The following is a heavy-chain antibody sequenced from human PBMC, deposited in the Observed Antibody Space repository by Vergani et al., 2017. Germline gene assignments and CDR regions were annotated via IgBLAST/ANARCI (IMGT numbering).Heavy chain of an antibody. D-gene: IGHD6-19*01. Sequence: QVQLQESGPGLVKPSETLSLTCTVSGGSISSYYWSWIRQPPGKGLELIGYIYYSGSTNYNPSLKSRLTISVDTSKNQFSLKLSSVTAADTAVYYCARDRGIAVAGTGEGFDYWGQGTLVTVSS. V-gene: IGHV4-59*01. J-gene: IGHJ4*02. CDR3: ARDRGIAVAGTGEGFDY. CDR2: IYYSGST. CDR1: GGSISSYY.